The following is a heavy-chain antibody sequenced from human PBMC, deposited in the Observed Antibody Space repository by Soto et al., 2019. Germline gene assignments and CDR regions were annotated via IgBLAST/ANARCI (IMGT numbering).Heavy chain of an antibody. D-gene: IGHD3-10*01. J-gene: IGHJ6*02. CDR3: ARGQVRSYYGMDV. Sequence: PSETLSLTCTVSGGSVSSGSYYWSWIRQPPGKGLEWIGYIYYSRSTNYNPSLKSRVTISVDTSKNQFSLKLSSVTAADTAVYYCARGQVRSYYGMDVWGQGTTVTVSS. V-gene: IGHV4-61*01. CDR2: IYYSRST. CDR1: GGSVSSGSYY.